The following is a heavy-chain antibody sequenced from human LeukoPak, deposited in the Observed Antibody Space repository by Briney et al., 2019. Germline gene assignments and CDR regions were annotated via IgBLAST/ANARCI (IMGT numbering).Heavy chain of an antibody. J-gene: IGHJ4*02. CDR1: GFTFSSYA. CDR2: ISYDGSNK. D-gene: IGHD6-6*01. CDR3: ARAQLAPTRNLDY. Sequence: GRSLRLSCAASGFTFSSYAMHWVRQAPGKGLEWVAVISYDGSNKYYADSVKGRFTISRDNSKNTLYLQMNSLRAEDTAVYYCARAQLAPTRNLDYWGQGTLVTVSS. V-gene: IGHV3-30-3*01.